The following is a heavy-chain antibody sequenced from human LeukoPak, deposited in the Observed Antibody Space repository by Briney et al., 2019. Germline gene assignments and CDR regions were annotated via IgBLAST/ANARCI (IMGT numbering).Heavy chain of an antibody. D-gene: IGHD3-10*01. Sequence: GASVKVSCKASGDTFSRSPISWVRQAPGQGLEWMGGIIPIFGTANYAQKFQGRVTITADKSTSTAYMELSSLTSEDTAVYYCARDLGSYGSGSYYYSGGYWGQGTLVTVSS. J-gene: IGHJ4*02. CDR2: IIPIFGTA. CDR3: ARDLGSYGSGSYYYSGGY. V-gene: IGHV1-69*06. CDR1: GDTFSRSP.